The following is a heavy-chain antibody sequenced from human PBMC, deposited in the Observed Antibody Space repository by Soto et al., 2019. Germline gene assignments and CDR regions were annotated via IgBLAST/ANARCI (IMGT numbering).Heavy chain of an antibody. Sequence: SETLSLTCTVSGGSISSGGYYWSWIRQHPGKGLEWIGYIYYSGSTYYNPSLKSRVTISVDTSKNQFSQKLSSVTAADTAVYYCARYHSSSWYDYWGQGTLVTVSS. V-gene: IGHV4-31*03. CDR1: GGSISSGGYY. CDR2: IYYSGST. CDR3: ARYHSSSWYDY. D-gene: IGHD6-13*01. J-gene: IGHJ4*02.